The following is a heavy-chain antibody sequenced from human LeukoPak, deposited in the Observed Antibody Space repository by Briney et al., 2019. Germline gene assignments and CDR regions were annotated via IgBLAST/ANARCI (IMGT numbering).Heavy chain of an antibody. V-gene: IGHV4-39*01. CDR1: GGSISSSSYY. Sequence: PSETLSLTCTVSGGSISSSSYYWGWIRQPPGKGLEWIGSIYYSGSTYYNPSLKSRVTISVDTSKNQFSLKLSSVTAADTAVYYCARSTIVVVPAQFDYWGQGTLVTVSS. D-gene: IGHD2-2*01. J-gene: IGHJ4*02. CDR3: ARSTIVVVPAQFDY. CDR2: IYYSGST.